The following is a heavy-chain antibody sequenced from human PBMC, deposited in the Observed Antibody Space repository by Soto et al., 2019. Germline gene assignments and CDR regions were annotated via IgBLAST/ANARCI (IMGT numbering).Heavy chain of an antibody. J-gene: IGHJ5*02. CDR2: ISAYNGNT. CDR3: AKTSYCGGDCYSENWFDP. CDR1: GYTFTSYY. V-gene: IGHV1-18*04. D-gene: IGHD2-21*01. Sequence: ASVKVSWKASGYTFTSYYMHWVRQAPGQGLEWMGWISAYNGNTNYAQKLQGRVTMTTDTSMTTAYMELRSLKSDDTAVYYCAKTSYCGGDCYSENWFDPWGQGTLVTVS.